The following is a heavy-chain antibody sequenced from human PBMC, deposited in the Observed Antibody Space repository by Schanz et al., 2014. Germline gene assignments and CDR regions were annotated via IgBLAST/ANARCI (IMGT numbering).Heavy chain of an antibody. Sequence: QVQLVESGGGLVKPGGSLRLSCAASGFTFSDYYMNWIRQAPGKGLEWVSYISNSGYTIYYADSVKGRFTISRDNAKTPLYLKMNSLRAEAPAVYSGARHPPPYSSSPYYWYYGMDVWGQGTTVTVSS. D-gene: IGHD6-6*01. CDR3: ARHPPPYSSSPYYWYYGMDV. V-gene: IGHV3-11*01. CDR1: GFTFSDYY. J-gene: IGHJ6*02. CDR2: ISNSGYTI.